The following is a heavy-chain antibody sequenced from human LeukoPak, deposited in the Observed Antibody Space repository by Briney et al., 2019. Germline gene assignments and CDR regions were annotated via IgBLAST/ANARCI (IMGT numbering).Heavy chain of an antibody. Sequence: GGSLRLSCAASGFTFNDYYMSWIRQAPGKGLEWVSYISSSGSTIYYADSVKGRFTISRDHAKNSLYLQMNSLKTQDTAVYYFARGVLKGYYMDVWGKGTTVTVSS. J-gene: IGHJ6*03. D-gene: IGHD6-6*01. CDR2: ISSSGSTI. CDR1: GFTFNDYY. V-gene: IGHV3-11*04. CDR3: ARGVLKGYYMDV.